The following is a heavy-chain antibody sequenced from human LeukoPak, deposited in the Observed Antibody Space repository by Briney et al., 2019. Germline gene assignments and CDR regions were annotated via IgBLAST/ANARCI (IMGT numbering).Heavy chain of an antibody. CDR3: ARDTVIIAAAAMYYFDY. V-gene: IGHV3-7*01. CDR1: GFPFSSYW. J-gene: IGHJ4*02. Sequence: GGSLRLSCAASGFPFSSYWMSWVRQAPGKGLEWVANIKQDGSEKYYVDSVKGRFTISRDNAKNSLYLQMNSLRAEDTAVYYCARDTVIIAAAAMYYFDYWGQGTLVTVSS. CDR2: IKQDGSEK. D-gene: IGHD6-13*01.